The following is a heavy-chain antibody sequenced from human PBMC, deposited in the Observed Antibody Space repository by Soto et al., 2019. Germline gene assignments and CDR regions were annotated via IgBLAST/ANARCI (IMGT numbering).Heavy chain of an antibody. CDR2: IYPDDSDT. V-gene: IGHV5-51*01. J-gene: IGHJ6*02. Sequence: GESLKISCNGSGYTFTTSWIGWVRQVPGKGLEWMGIIYPDDSDTRYSPSFQGHITISADKSINTAYLQWSSLRASDTAMYYCASTTIPQFYYYGMDVWGQGTTVTVYS. CDR3: ASTTIPQFYYYGMDV. CDR1: GYTFTTSW. D-gene: IGHD1-26*01.